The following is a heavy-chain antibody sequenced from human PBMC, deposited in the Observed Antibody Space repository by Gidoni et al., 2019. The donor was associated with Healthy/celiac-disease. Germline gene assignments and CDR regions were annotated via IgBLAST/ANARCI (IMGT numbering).Heavy chain of an antibody. D-gene: IGHD2-21*02. CDR2: ISSSSSTI. V-gene: IGHV3-48*02. J-gene: IGHJ4*02. CDR3: ARRTFDCGGDCYLFDY. CDR1: GFTFSSYS. Sequence: EVQLVESGGGLVQPGGSLRLSCAASGFTFSSYSRNWVRQAPGKGLEWVSYISSSSSTIYYADSVKGRFTISRDNAKNSLYLQMNSLRDEDTAVYYCARRTFDCGGDCYLFDYWGQGTLVTVSS.